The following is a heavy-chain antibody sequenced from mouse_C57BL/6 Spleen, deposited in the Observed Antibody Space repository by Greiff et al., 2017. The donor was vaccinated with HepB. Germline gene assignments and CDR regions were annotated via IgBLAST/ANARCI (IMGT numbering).Heavy chain of an antibody. Sequence: VQLQQSGAELVKPGASVKLSCKASGYTFTSYWMQWVKQRPGQGLEWIGEIDPSDSYTNYNQKFKGKATLTVDTSSSTAYMQLSSLTSEDSAVYYCARGGSFAYWGQRTLVTVSA. CDR3: ARGGSFAY. CDR1: GYTFTSYW. V-gene: IGHV1-50*01. CDR2: IDPSDSYT. J-gene: IGHJ3*01.